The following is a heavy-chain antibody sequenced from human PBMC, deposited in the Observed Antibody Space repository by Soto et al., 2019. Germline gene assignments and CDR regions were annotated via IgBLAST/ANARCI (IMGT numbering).Heavy chain of an antibody. D-gene: IGHD4-4*01. CDR3: ARSPRVTTVTGYGMDV. V-gene: IGHV3-48*02. CDR1: GFTFSSYS. CDR2: ISSSSSTI. Sequence: PGGSLRLSCAASGFTFSSYSMNWVRQAPGKGLEWVSYISSSSSTIYYADSVKGRFTISRDNAKNSLYLQMNSLRDEDTAVYYCARSPRVTTVTGYGMDVWGQGTTVTVS. J-gene: IGHJ6*02.